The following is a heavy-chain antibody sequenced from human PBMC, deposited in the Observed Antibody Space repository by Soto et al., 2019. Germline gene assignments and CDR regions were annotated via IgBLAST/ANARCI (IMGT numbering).Heavy chain of an antibody. CDR1: GFTFTTYA. D-gene: IGHD3-3*01. Sequence: QVQLVESGGGVVQPGRSLRLSCVASGFTFTTYAMHWVRQAPGKGLEWVAVMSSDGSNTYYADSVKGRFTISRDNAKNTLYLQMSSLRAEDTAVYFCARDLWSEGFGDRVDYWGQGTLVTVSS. CDR3: ARDLWSEGFGDRVDY. V-gene: IGHV3-30-3*01. CDR2: MSSDGSNT. J-gene: IGHJ4*02.